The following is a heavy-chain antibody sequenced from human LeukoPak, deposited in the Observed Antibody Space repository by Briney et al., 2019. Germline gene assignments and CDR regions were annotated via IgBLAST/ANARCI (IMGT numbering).Heavy chain of an antibody. J-gene: IGHJ5*02. Sequence: PSETLSLTCAVYGGSFSGYYWSWIRQPPAKGLEWIWEINHSGSTNYNPPLKSRVTISVDTSKNEFSLKLSSVTAADTAVYYCARANWSNFEVVINAHETNWFDPWGQGTLVTVSS. CDR2: INHSGST. V-gene: IGHV4-34*01. CDR3: ARANWSNFEVVINAHETNWFDP. CDR1: GGSFSGYY. D-gene: IGHD3-3*01.